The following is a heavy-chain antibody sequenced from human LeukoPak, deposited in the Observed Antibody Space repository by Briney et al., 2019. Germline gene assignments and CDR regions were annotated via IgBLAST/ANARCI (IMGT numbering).Heavy chain of an antibody. CDR2: INHSGST. CDR3: ARPTGYSYGPFVY. CDR1: GVSFSGYY. D-gene: IGHD5-18*01. Sequence: SETLSLTCAVYGVSFSGYYLSWIRQPPGKGLEWIGEINHSGSTNYNPSLKSRVTISVDTSKNQFSLKLSSVTAADTAVYYCARPTGYSYGPFVYWGQGTLVTVSS. J-gene: IGHJ4*02. V-gene: IGHV4-34*01.